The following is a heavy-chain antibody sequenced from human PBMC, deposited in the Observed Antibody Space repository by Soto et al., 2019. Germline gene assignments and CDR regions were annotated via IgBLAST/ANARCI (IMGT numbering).Heavy chain of an antibody. CDR1: GFTFSSYD. CDR3: ARASVTTESWYFDY. Sequence: GGSLRLSCAASGFTFSSYDMHWVRQATGKGLEWVSAIGTAGDTYCPGSVKGRFTISRENAKNSLYLQMNSLRAGDTAVYYCARASVTTESWYFDYWGQGTLVTVSS. J-gene: IGHJ4*02. V-gene: IGHV3-13*01. D-gene: IGHD4-17*01. CDR2: IGTAGDT.